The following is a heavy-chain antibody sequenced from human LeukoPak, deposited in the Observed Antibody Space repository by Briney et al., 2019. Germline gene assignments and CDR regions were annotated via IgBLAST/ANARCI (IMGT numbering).Heavy chain of an antibody. CDR1: GVSISSYY. V-gene: IGHV4-59*08. D-gene: IGHD6-13*01. Sequence: SETLSLTCTVSGVSISSYYWSWIRQPPGKGLEWIGNIYHSGSTNYNPSLKSRVTISVDTSENQFSLKLSSVTAADTAVYYCARHPSSNWFDPWGQGTLVTVSS. CDR3: ARHPSSNWFDP. CDR2: IYHSGST. J-gene: IGHJ5*02.